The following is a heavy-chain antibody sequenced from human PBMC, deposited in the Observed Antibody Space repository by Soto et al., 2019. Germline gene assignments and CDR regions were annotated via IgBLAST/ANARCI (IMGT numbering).Heavy chain of an antibody. Sequence: EVQLVESGGGLVKPGGSLRLSCAASGFTFSSYGMNWVRQAPGKGLEWVSSISSSSSYIYYADSVKGRFTISRDNAKNSLYLQMNSLRAEDTAVYYCARVGYGDYALDYWGQGTLVTVSS. J-gene: IGHJ4*02. D-gene: IGHD4-17*01. V-gene: IGHV3-21*01. CDR1: GFTFSSYG. CDR2: ISSSSSYI. CDR3: ARVGYGDYALDY.